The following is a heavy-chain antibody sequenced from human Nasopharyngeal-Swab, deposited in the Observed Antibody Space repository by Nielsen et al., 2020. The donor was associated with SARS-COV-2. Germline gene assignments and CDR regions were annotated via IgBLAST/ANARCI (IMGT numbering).Heavy chain of an antibody. CDR3: ARLRRDGYNVRALYFDY. CDR2: ISSSGSTI. D-gene: IGHD5-24*01. V-gene: IGHV3-48*03. Sequence: GGSLRLSCAASGFTFSSYEMNWVRQAPGKGLEWVSYISSSGSTIYYADSVKGRFTISRDNAKNSLYPQMNSLRAEDTAVYYCARLRRDGYNVRALYFDYWGQGTLVTVSS. CDR1: GFTFSSYE. J-gene: IGHJ4*02.